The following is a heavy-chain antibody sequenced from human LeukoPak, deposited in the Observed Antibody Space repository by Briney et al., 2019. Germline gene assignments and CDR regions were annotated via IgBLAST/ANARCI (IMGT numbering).Heavy chain of an antibody. J-gene: IGHJ4*02. CDR2: ISSSGSTI. CDR3: ARDLQQLVSKFYFDY. V-gene: IGHV3-11*01. Sequence: PGGSLRLSCAASGFTFSDYYMSWIRQAPGKGLEWVSYISSSGSTIYYADSVKGRFTISRDNPKNSLYLQMNSLRAEDTAVYYCARDLQQLVSKFYFDYWGQGTLVTVSS. D-gene: IGHD6-13*01. CDR1: GFTFSDYY.